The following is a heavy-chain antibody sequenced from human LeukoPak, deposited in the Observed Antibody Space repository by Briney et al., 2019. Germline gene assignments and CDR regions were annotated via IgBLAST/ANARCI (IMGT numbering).Heavy chain of an antibody. J-gene: IGHJ4*02. V-gene: IGHV4-4*09. CDR3: ARGPYSSSWHDY. Sequence: SETLSLTCTVSGGCISSYYWSWIRQPPGKGLEWIGYIYTSGSANYNPSLKSRVTISVDTSKNQFSLKLSSVTAADTAVYYCARGPYSSSWHDYWGQGTLVTVSS. CDR2: IYTSGSA. D-gene: IGHD6-13*01. CDR1: GGCISSYY.